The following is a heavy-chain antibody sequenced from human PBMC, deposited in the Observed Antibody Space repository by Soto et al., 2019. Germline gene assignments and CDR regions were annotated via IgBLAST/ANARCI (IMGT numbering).Heavy chain of an antibody. Sequence: SETLSLTCTVSGGSISSTSYYWVWIRQPPGKGLEWIGSFYYSGSTYYNPSLKSRVTISVDTSENHFSLRLSSVTAADTAVYYCARQVVDGTVAGAGSFEYWGQGTLVTVSS. CDR3: ARQVVDGTVAGAGSFEY. CDR2: FYYSGST. CDR1: GGSISSTSYY. D-gene: IGHD6-19*01. V-gene: IGHV4-39*01. J-gene: IGHJ4*02.